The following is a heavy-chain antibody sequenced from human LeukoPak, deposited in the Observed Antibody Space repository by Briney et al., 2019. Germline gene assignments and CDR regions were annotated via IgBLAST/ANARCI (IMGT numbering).Heavy chain of an antibody. D-gene: IGHD2-2*01. Sequence: GESLRLSCAASGFTFSSYGMHWVRQAPGKGLEWVAVIWYDGSNKYYADSVKGRFTISRDNSKNTLYLQMNSLRAEDTAVYYCARDLSYCSTTSCPRAFDIWGQGTMVTVSS. V-gene: IGHV3-33*01. CDR3: ARDLSYCSTTSCPRAFDI. CDR2: IWYDGSNK. J-gene: IGHJ3*02. CDR1: GFTFSSYG.